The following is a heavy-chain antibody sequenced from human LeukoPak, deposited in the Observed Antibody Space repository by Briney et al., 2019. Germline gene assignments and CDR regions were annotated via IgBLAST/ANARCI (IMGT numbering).Heavy chain of an antibody. CDR2: VDPEDGET. Sequence: GASVKVSCKVSGYTFTDYYMHWVQQAPGKGLEWMGLVDPEDGETIYAEKFQGRVTITADTSTDTAYMELSSLRSEDTAVYYCATDSTGYPQYDAFDIWGQGTMVTVS. CDR1: GYTFTDYY. J-gene: IGHJ3*02. V-gene: IGHV1-69-2*01. CDR3: ATDSTGYPQYDAFDI. D-gene: IGHD1-14*01.